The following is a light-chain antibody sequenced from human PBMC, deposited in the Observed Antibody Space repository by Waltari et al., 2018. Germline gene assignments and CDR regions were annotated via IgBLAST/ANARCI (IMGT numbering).Light chain of an antibody. Sequence: DIQMTQSPSFLSASVGDRVTISCRASQSVSINLNWYQQRPGQAPNLLIFGVSSLHGGAPSRFSGSGSETVFSLTIRGLQPEDFATYYCHQTHSFPRTFGQGTKVEIK. CDR2: GVS. CDR3: HQTHSFPRT. J-gene: IGKJ2*02. V-gene: IGKV1-39*01. CDR1: QSVSIN.